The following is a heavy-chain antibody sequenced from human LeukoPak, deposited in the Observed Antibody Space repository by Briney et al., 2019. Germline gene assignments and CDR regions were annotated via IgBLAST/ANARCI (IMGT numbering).Heavy chain of an antibody. CDR3: YGANAEH. CDR1: GFTFSSYW. Sequence: GSLRLSCAASGFTFSSYWMHWVRQAPGKGLVWVSGTNTDGSSTMYADSVKGRFTIARDNTKNTLYLQMNSLRAEDTAVYYCYGANAEHWGQGTLVTVSS. V-gene: IGHV3-74*03. D-gene: IGHD4-23*01. J-gene: IGHJ1*01. CDR2: TNTDGSST.